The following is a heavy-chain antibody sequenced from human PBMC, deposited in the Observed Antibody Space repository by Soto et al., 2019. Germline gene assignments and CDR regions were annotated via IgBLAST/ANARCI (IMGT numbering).Heavy chain of an antibody. J-gene: IGHJ4*02. CDR3: ARGVVPPTI. Sequence: SETLSLTCTVSGGSISSYYWSWIRQPPGKGLEWIGYIYYSGSTNYNPSLKSRVTISVDTSKNQFSLKLSSVTAADTAVYYCARGVVPPTIWGQGTLVTVSS. V-gene: IGHV4-59*12. D-gene: IGHD2-21*01. CDR2: IYYSGST. CDR1: GGSISSYY.